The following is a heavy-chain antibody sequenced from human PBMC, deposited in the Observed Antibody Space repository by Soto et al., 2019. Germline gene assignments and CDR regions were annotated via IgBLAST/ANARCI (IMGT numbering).Heavy chain of an antibody. CDR1: GFTFSRYG. V-gene: IGHV3-30*18. Sequence: GGSLRLSCAASGFTFSRYGRHWVCQAPGKGLEWVAVISYDGSNKYYADSVKGRFTISRDNSKNTLYLQMNSLRAEDTAVYYCAKGFQPLLRSLEWLLGQSSYFDYWGQGTLVTVSP. D-gene: IGHD3-3*01. CDR3: AKGFQPLLRSLEWLLGQSSYFDY. CDR2: ISYDGSNK. J-gene: IGHJ4*02.